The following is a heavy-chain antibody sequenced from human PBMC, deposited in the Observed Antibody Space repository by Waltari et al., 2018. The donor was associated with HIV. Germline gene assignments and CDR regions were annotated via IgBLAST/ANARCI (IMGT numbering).Heavy chain of an antibody. CDR1: GLTFSSYA. J-gene: IGHJ4*02. V-gene: IGHV3-23*01. Sequence: EVQLLESGGGLVQPGGSLRLSCAASGLTFSSYAMSWVRQAPGKGLEWVSAISGSGGSTYYADSVKGRFTISRDNSKNTLYLQMNSLRAEDTAVYYCAKFRDSSGYIPLDYWGQGTLVTVSS. CDR2: ISGSGGST. CDR3: AKFRDSSGYIPLDY. D-gene: IGHD3-22*01.